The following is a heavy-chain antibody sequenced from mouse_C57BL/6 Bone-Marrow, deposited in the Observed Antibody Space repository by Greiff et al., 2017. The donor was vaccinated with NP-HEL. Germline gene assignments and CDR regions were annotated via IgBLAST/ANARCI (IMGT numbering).Heavy chain of an antibody. CDR2: IDPSDSYT. CDR1: GYTFTSYW. J-gene: IGHJ3*01. V-gene: IGHV1-59*01. D-gene: IGHD2-2*01. CDR3: ARKRDYGYDERGFAY. Sequence: QVQLQQPGAELVRPGTSVKLSCKASGYTFTSYWMHWVKQRPGQGLEWIGVIDPSDSYTNYNQKFKGKATLTVDTSSSTAYMQLSSLTSEDSAVYYCARKRDYGYDERGFAYWGQGTLVTVSA.